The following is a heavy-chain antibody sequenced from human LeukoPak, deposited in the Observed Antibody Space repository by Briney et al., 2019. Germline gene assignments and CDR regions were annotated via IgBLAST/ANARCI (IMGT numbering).Heavy chain of an antibody. Sequence: KTGGSLRLSCAASGFTFSSHWMHWVRQVPGKGLVWVTRISSDGSSTSYADSVKGRFTISRDNAKNTLYLQMSSLRAEDTAMYYCARISLSGWANDYWGQGTLVTVSS. V-gene: IGHV3-74*01. CDR2: ISSDGSST. CDR3: ARISLSGWANDY. J-gene: IGHJ4*02. D-gene: IGHD6-19*01. CDR1: GFTFSSHW.